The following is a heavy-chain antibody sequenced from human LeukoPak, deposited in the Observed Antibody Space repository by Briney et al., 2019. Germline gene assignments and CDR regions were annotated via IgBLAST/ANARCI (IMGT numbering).Heavy chain of an antibody. CDR3: ARDGKTYYYGSGSRPSDY. CDR1: GFTFSSYS. V-gene: IGHV3-48*04. Sequence: PGGSLRLSCAASGFTFSSYSMNWVRQAPGKGLEWVSYISSSSSTIYYADSVKGRFTISRDNAKNSLYLQMNSLRAEDTAVYYCARDGKTYYYGSGSRPSDYWGQGTLVTVSS. D-gene: IGHD3-10*01. J-gene: IGHJ4*02. CDR2: ISSSSSTI.